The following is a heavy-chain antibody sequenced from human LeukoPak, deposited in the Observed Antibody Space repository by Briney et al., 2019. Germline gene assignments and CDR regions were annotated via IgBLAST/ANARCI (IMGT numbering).Heavy chain of an antibody. V-gene: IGHV1-69*06. D-gene: IGHD3-22*01. CDR1: GGTFSSYA. CDR3: AVSLGSSGYY. Sequence: GASVKVSCKASGGTFSSYAISWVRQAPGQGLEWMGGIIPIFGTVNYAQKFQGRVTITAVKSTSTAYMELSSLRSEGTAVYYCAVSLGSSGYYWGQGTLVTVSS. CDR2: IIPIFGTV. J-gene: IGHJ4*02.